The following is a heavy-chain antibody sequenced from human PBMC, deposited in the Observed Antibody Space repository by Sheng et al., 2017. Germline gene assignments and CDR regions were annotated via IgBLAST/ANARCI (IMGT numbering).Heavy chain of an antibody. Sequence: QLQLQESGPGLVKPSETLSLTCTVSGGSISSSSYYWGWIRQPPGKGLEWIGSIYYSGSTYYNPSLKSRVTISVDTSKNQFSLKLSSVTAADTAVYYCARVKDSSGYYSDYWGQGTLVTVSS. CDR3: ARVKDSSGYYSDY. CDR1: GGSISSSSYY. D-gene: IGHD3-22*01. J-gene: IGHJ4*02. CDR2: IYYSGST. V-gene: IGHV4-39*07.